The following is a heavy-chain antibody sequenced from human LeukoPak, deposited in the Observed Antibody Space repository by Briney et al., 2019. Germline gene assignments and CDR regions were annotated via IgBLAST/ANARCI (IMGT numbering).Heavy chain of an antibody. D-gene: IGHD3-3*01. CDR1: GFTFSSYA. J-gene: IGHJ4*02. Sequence: SGGSLRLSXAASGFTFSSYAMSWVRQAPGKGLEWVSAISGGGGSTYYADSVKGRFTISRDNSKNTLYLQMNSLRAEDTAVYYCAKDYDFWSGYRTYWGQGTLVTVSS. CDR2: ISGGGGST. CDR3: AKDYDFWSGYRTY. V-gene: IGHV3-23*01.